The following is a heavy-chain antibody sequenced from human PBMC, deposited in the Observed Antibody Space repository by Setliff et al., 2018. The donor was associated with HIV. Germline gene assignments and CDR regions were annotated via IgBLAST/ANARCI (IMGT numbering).Heavy chain of an antibody. CDR3: ATPPADYRNY. CDR2: INWTGDNR. Sequence: GGSLRLSCVASGFTFNLYTMHWVRQPPGKGLEWVSLINWTGDNRKYVDSVKGRFIISRDNSKNTLYLQMNSLRPDDTSVYYCATPPADYRNYWGQGTLVTVSS. D-gene: IGHD4-4*01. CDR1: GFTFNLYT. V-gene: IGHV3-43*01. J-gene: IGHJ4*02.